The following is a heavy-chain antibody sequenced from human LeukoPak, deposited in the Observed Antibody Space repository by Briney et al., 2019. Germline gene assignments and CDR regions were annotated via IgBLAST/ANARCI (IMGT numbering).Heavy chain of an antibody. CDR1: GFTVSSNY. J-gene: IGHJ6*03. CDR2: ISSSSSTI. CDR3: ARDRFPAYYYYMDV. Sequence: GGSLRLSCAASGFTVSSNYMSWVRQAPGKGLEWVSYISSSSSTIYYADSVKGRFTISRDNAKNSLYLQMNSLRAEDTAVYYCARDRFPAYYYYMDVWGKGSTVTVSS. V-gene: IGHV3-48*04.